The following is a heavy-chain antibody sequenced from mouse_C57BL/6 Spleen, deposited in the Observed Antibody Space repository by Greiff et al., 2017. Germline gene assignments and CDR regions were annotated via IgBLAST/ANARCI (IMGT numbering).Heavy chain of an antibody. J-gene: IGHJ4*01. Sequence: VQLQQSVAELVRPGASVKLSCTASGFNIKNTYMHWVKQRPEQGLEWIGRIDPANGNTKYAPKFQGKATITADTSSYTAYLQLSSLTSEDTAIYYCAPLIYYDYDNYAMDYWGQGTSVTVSS. D-gene: IGHD2-4*01. CDR3: APLIYYDYDNYAMDY. CDR1: GFNIKNTY. V-gene: IGHV14-3*01. CDR2: IDPANGNT.